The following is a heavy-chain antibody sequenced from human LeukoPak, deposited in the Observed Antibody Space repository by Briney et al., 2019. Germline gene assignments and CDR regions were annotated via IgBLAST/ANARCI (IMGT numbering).Heavy chain of an antibody. CDR3: ARTPTIYGEDYYFDY. V-gene: IGHV4-59*01. Sequence: PSETLSLTCTVSGGSISSYYWSWIRQPPGKGLEWIGYIYYSGSTNYNPSLKSRVTISVDTSKNQFSLKLSSVTAADTAVYYCARTPTIYGEDYYFDYWGQGTLVTVSS. J-gene: IGHJ4*02. CDR1: GGSISSYY. D-gene: IGHD4-17*01. CDR2: IYYSGST.